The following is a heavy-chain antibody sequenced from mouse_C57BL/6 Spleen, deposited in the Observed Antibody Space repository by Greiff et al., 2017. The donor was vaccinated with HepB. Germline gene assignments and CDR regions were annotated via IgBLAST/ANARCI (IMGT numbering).Heavy chain of an antibody. J-gene: IGHJ3*01. CDR1: GFNIKDYY. CDR3: TSYDYGSSFAY. Sequence: EVHLVESGAELVRPGASVKLSCTASGFNIKDYYMHWVKQRPEQGLEWIGRIDPEDGDTEYAPKFQGKATMTADTSSNTAYLQLSSLTSEDTAVYYCTSYDYGSSFAYWGQGTLVTVSA. CDR2: IDPEDGDT. D-gene: IGHD2-4*01. V-gene: IGHV14-1*01.